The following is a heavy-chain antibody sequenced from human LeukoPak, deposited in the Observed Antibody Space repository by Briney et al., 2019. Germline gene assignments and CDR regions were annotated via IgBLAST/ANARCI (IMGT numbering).Heavy chain of an antibody. CDR2: IIPNFGTA. Sequence: SSVKVSCKASGGTFSSYAISWVRQAPGQGLEWMGRIIPNFGTANYAQKFQGRVTITADESTSTAYMELSSLRSEDTAVYYCARDALIDYYDSSGPHDYWGQGTLVTVSS. J-gene: IGHJ4*02. D-gene: IGHD3-22*01. CDR1: GGTFSSYA. CDR3: ARDALIDYYDSSGPHDY. V-gene: IGHV1-69*15.